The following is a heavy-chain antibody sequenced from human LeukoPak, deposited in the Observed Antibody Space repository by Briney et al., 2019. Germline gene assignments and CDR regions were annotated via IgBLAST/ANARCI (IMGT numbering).Heavy chain of an antibody. V-gene: IGHV4-4*07. CDR3: ARDPPGGSRSGYYFDS. D-gene: IGHD6-13*01. Sequence: SETLSLTCTVSGGSINRYFWNWIRQPAGEELEWIGRMDATGSTNYNPSLKGRVTMSVDTSKNQFYLKLNSVTAADTALYYCARDPPGGSRSGYYFDSWGRGTLVTVSS. J-gene: IGHJ4*02. CDR1: GGSINRYF. CDR2: MDATGST.